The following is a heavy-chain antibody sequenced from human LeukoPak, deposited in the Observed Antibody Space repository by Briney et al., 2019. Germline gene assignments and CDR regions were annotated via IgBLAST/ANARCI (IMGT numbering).Heavy chain of an antibody. V-gene: IGHV3-11*04. CDR3: ARDRGYSYGSDY. Sequence: PGGSLRLSCAASGFSFSNYYMSWIRQAPGKGLEWVSHISSSGSSIYYADSVKGRFTISRDNAKNSLYLQMNSLRAEDTAVYYCARDRGYSYGSDYWGQGTLVTVSS. CDR1: GFSFSNYY. J-gene: IGHJ4*02. D-gene: IGHD5-18*01. CDR2: ISSSGSSI.